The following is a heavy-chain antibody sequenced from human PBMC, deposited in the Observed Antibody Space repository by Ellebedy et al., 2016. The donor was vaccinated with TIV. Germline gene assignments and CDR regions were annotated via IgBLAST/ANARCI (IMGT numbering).Heavy chain of an antibody. CDR1: GGTFSSYA. V-gene: IGHV1-69*13. CDR2: IIPIFGTA. D-gene: IGHD6-19*01. CDR3: ARDSWYSSGWSIDKTKFDY. J-gene: IGHJ4*02. Sequence: AASVKVSCKASGGTFSSYAISWVRQAPGQGLEWMGGIIPIFGTANYAQKFQGRVTITADESTSTAYMELSSLRSEDTAVYYCARDSWYSSGWSIDKTKFDYWGQGTLVTVSS.